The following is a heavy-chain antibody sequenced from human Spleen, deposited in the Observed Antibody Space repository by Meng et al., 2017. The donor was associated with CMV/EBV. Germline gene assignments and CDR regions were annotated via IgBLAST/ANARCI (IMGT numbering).Heavy chain of an antibody. D-gene: IGHD5-12*01. J-gene: IGHJ4*02. Sequence: ASVKVSCKASGYTFTSYGISWARQAPGQGLEWMGWISAYNGDTDYAQKLQGRVTMTRDTSTSTVYMELSSLRSEDTAVYYCARDDGGYESYWGQGTLVTVSS. CDR3: ARDDGGYESY. V-gene: IGHV1-18*01. CDR2: ISAYNGDT. CDR1: GYTFTSYG.